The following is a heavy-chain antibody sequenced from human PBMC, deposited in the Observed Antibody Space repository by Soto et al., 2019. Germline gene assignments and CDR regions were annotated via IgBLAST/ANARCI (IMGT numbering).Heavy chain of an antibody. CDR2: ISGSGGST. Sequence: GGSLRLSCAASGFTFSSYAMSWVRQAPGKGLEWVSAISGSGGSTYYADSVKGRFTISRDNSKNTLYLQMNSLRAEDTAVYYCAKDAPDIVVVVAAGGAEYFQHWGQAPWSPSPQ. D-gene: IGHD2-15*01. V-gene: IGHV3-23*01. J-gene: IGHJ1*01. CDR3: AKDAPDIVVVVAAGGAEYFQH. CDR1: GFTFSSYA.